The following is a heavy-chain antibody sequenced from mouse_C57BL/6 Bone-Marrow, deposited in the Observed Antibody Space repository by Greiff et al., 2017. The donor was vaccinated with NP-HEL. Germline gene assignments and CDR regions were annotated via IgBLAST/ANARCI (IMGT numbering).Heavy chain of an antibody. J-gene: IGHJ3*01. D-gene: IGHD2-5*01. CDR2: ITPSSGYT. CDR1: GYTFTSYW. Sequence: VQLVESGAELAKPGASVKLSCKASGYTFTSYWMHWVKQRPGQGLEWIGYITPSSGYTKYNQKFKDKATLTADKSSSTAYMQLSSLTYEDSAVYYCASYYSNYAWFAYWGQGTLVTVSA. CDR3: ASYYSNYAWFAY. V-gene: IGHV1-7*01.